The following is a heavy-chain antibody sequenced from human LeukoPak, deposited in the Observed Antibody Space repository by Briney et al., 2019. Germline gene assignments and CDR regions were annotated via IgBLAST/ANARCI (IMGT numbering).Heavy chain of an antibody. D-gene: IGHD4-11*01. CDR2: MKQDGSEK. Sequence: PGGSLRLSCAASGFTFSNYGMSWVRQAPGKGLEWVASMKQDGSEKFYVDSVKGRFTISRDNAKNSLYLQMNSLRAEDTAVYYCAEHQARDSNLDYWGQGTLVTVSS. J-gene: IGHJ4*02. CDR3: AEHQARDSNLDY. CDR1: GFTFSNYG. V-gene: IGHV3-7*01.